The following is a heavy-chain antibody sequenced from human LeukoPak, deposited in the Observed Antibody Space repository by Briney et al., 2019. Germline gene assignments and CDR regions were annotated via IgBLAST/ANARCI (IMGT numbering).Heavy chain of an antibody. V-gene: IGHV5-10-1*01. D-gene: IGHD5-12*01. J-gene: IGHJ4*02. CDR1: GYSFTSYW. Sequence: GESLKISRKDSGYSFTSYWISWVRQMPGKGLEWMGRIDPSDSYTNYSPSFQGHVTISADKSISTAYLQWSSLKASDTAMYYCARVISGYDWGYFDYWGQGTLVTVSS. CDR2: IDPSDSYT. CDR3: ARVISGYDWGYFDY.